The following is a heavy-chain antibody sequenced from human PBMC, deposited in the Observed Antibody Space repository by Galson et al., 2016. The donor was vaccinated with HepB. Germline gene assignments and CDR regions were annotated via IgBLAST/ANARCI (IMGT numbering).Heavy chain of an antibody. Sequence: LRLSCAASGFTFSSYSMNWVRQAPGKGLEWIGSLYYSGSTYYNPSLMSRVTISVDTSKNQFSLNLRFVTAADTAVYSCARGYSATVGKGNWFDSWGQGTLVTVSS. V-gene: IGHV4-59*05. CDR3: ARGYSATVGKGNWFDS. CDR1: GFTFSSYSMN. D-gene: IGHD6-13*01. CDR2: LYYSGST. J-gene: IGHJ5*01.